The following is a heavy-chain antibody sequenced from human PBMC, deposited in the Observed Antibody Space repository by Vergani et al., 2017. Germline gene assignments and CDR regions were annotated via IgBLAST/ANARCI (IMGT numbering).Heavy chain of an antibody. J-gene: IGHJ5*01. V-gene: IGHV3-74*03. D-gene: IGHD2-8*02. CDR1: GVSFNTYW. Sequence: EVQLVESGGGSVQSGGSLRLSCVAPGVSFNTYWMHWVRQVPGKGLMWVARIDEYGNRATYGDFETGRFTISRDNAKNTVFLQMNNLRADDAGVYYCVRTEYCTGIACNTRFDSWGQGALVTVSS. CDR2: IDEYGNRA. CDR3: VRTEYCTGIACNTRFDS.